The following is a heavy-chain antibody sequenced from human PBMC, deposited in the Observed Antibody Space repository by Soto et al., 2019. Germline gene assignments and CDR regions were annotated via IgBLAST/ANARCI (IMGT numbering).Heavy chain of an antibody. CDR3: AKSPNYYDSSGYEGVDY. V-gene: IGHV3-23*01. Sequence: GGSLRLSCAASGFTFSSYAMSWVRQAPGKGLEWVSAISGSGGSTYYADSVKGRFTISRDNSKNTLYLQMNSLRAEDTAVYYCAKSPNYYDSSGYEGVDYWGQGTLVTVSS. CDR1: GFTFSSYA. J-gene: IGHJ4*02. D-gene: IGHD3-22*01. CDR2: ISGSGGST.